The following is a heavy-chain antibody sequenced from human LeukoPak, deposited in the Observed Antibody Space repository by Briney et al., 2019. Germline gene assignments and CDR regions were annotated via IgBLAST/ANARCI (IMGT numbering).Heavy chain of an antibody. CDR1: GFTISNSNYA. CDR2: ISYDGSNK. D-gene: IGHD2-2*02. J-gene: IGHJ4*02. CDR3: ARAILRPGFDY. Sequence: PGGSLRLSCAASGFTISNSNYAMHWVRQAPGKGLEWVAVISYDGSNKYYADSVRGRFTISRDNFKNMLYLQMNSLRAEDTAVYYCARAILRPGFDYWGQGTLVTVSS. V-gene: IGHV3-30*04.